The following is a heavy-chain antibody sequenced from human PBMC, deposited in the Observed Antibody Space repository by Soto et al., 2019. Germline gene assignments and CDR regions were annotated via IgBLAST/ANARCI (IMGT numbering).Heavy chain of an antibody. Sequence: GSLRLSCAASGFTFIGYAMSWVLQAPGKGLEWVSTISGSGDSTYYADSVKGRFTISRDNSRNTLFLQMNSLRAEDTAVYHCAKRFGSGYYSAFDVWGQGTMVTVSS. CDR2: ISGSGDST. D-gene: IGHD3-22*01. V-gene: IGHV3-23*01. J-gene: IGHJ3*01. CDR3: AKRFGSGYYSAFDV. CDR1: GFTFIGYA.